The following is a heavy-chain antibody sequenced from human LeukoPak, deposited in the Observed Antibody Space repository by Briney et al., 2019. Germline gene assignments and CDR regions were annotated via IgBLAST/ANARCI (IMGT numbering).Heavy chain of an antibody. D-gene: IGHD2-2*01. V-gene: IGHV3-49*03. J-gene: IGHJ4*02. Sequence: GGSLRLSCTASGFTFGDYAMSWFRQAPGKGLEWVGFIRSKAYGGTTEYAASVKGRFTISRDDSKSIAYLQMNSLKTEDTAVYYCTRGGRYCSSTICYGFDYWGQGTLVTVSS. CDR1: GFTFGDYA. CDR2: IRSKAYGGTT. CDR3: TRGGRYCSSTICYGFDY.